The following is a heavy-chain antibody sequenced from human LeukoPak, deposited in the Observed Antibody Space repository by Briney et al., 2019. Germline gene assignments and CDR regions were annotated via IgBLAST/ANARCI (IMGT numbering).Heavy chain of an antibody. J-gene: IGHJ3*02. Sequence: ASVKVSCKASGYTFIDYYMHWVRQAPGQGLEWMGWINPSSGGTNYAQKFQGRVTMTRDTSISTAYMELSRLRSDDTAVYYCARLTYYDFWSGYNYAFDIWGQGIMVTVSS. CDR2: INPSSGGT. D-gene: IGHD3-3*01. CDR3: ARLTYYDFWSGYNYAFDI. V-gene: IGHV1-2*02. CDR1: GYTFIDYY.